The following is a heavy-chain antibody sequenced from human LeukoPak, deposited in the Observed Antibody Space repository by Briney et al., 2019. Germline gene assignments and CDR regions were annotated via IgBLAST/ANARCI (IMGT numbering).Heavy chain of an antibody. CDR1: GYMFINYW. CDR2: IYPGDSDT. D-gene: IGHD3-10*01. Sequence: GESLKISCKGSGYMFINYWIAWVRRVPGKGLEWMGIIYPGDSDTRYSPSFEGQVTISADKSISTAYLQLSSLKASDTALYYCVKRVSGTYFGMDVWGQGTTVTVS. CDR3: VKRVSGTYFGMDV. J-gene: IGHJ6*02. V-gene: IGHV5-51*01.